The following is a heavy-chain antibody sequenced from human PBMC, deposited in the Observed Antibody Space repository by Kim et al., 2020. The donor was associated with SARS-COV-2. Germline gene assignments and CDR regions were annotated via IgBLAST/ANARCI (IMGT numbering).Heavy chain of an antibody. D-gene: IGHD1-1*01. CDR1: GFKFTNYG. CDR2: ISYDGTLQ. CDR3: AHLRLRGERDFYY. Sequence: GGSLRLSCTGSGFKFTNYGIHWLRQAPGTGLEWVSVISYDGTLQYYGDSVRGRFTTSRDNSKHTVFLQMTSLRPEDSAIYFCAHLRLRGERDFYYWGQGT. J-gene: IGHJ4*03. V-gene: IGHV3-30*03.